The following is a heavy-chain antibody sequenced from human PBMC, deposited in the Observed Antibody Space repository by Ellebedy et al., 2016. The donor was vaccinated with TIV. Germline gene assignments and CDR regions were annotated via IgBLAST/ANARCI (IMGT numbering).Heavy chain of an antibody. J-gene: IGHJ4*02. CDR2: IGVSGTGT. D-gene: IGHD3-10*01. V-gene: IGHV3-23*01. CDR3: AKGTYYYESGTYLAFDS. Sequence: PGGSLRLSCAASGFTLSSSAMSWVRQAPGKGPEWFAAIGVSGTGTYYPDSVKGRFSISRDNSKNTLYLHMNSLRAEDTAVYYCAKGTYYYESGTYLAFDSWGQGTLVTVSS. CDR1: GFTLSSSA.